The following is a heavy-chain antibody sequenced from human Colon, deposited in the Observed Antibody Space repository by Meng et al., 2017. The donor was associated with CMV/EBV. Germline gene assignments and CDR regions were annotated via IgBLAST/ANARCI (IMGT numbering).Heavy chain of an antibody. J-gene: IGHJ6*02. CDR1: GFTFSNYT. V-gene: IGHV3-21*06. D-gene: IGHD2-21*01. CDR3: ARDQAGDPLFYYTGLDV. CDR2: ISSSGSYI. Sequence: GESLKISCTASGFTFSNYTVKWVRQAPGKGLEWVSSISSSGSYIYYADSVKGRFTISRDSAKTSVFLQMNNLRAEDTALYYCARDQAGDPLFYYTGLDVWDHGTPVTVSS.